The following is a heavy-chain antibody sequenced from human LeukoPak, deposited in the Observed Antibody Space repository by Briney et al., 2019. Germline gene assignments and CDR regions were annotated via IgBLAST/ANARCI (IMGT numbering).Heavy chain of an antibody. Sequence: GGSLRLSCAASGFTFSTYALHWVRQAPGKGLEWVAVISYDYGSNKYYADSVKGRFTISRDNSKNTLYLQMNSLRTEDTAVYYCARESGGNTPYYFDYWGQGTLVTVSS. CDR1: GFTFSTYA. V-gene: IGHV3-30*04. J-gene: IGHJ4*02. CDR2: ISYDYGSNK. CDR3: ARESGGNTPYYFDY. D-gene: IGHD2-2*02.